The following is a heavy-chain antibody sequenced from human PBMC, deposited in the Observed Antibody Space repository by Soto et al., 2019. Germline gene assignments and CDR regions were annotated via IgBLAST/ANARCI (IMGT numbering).Heavy chain of an antibody. CDR1: GFSFNRYG. CDR2: IWYDGSNE. Sequence: QVQLVESGGGVVQPGRSLRLSCAASGFSFNRYGMPWVRQAPGKGLELVAVIWYDGSNEYYADSVKGRFTISRDNXKXTXXLQMDSLRAEDTAVYYCARLQGRFYGLGSYNGIDVWGQGTTVTVSS. CDR3: ARLQGRFYGLGSYNGIDV. V-gene: IGHV3-33*01. J-gene: IGHJ6*02. D-gene: IGHD3-10*01.